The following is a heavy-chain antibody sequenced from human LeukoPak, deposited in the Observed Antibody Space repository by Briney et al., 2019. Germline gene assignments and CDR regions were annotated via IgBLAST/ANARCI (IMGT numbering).Heavy chain of an antibody. Sequence: ASVKVSCKASGGTFSSYAISWVRQAPGQGLEWMGGIIPIFGTANYAQKFQGRVTITADESTSTAYMELSSLRSEDTAVYYCARVSNTLLNYIAAAGTLDYWGQGTLVTVSS. CDR3: ARVSNTLLNYIAAAGTLDY. CDR1: GGTFSSYA. CDR2: IIPIFGTA. V-gene: IGHV1-69*13. J-gene: IGHJ4*02. D-gene: IGHD6-13*01.